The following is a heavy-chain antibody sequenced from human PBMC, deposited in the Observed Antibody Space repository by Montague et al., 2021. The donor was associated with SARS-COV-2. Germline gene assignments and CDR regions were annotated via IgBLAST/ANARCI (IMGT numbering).Heavy chain of an antibody. J-gene: IGHJ5*02. CDR2: IYWDDDE. V-gene: IGHV2-5*02. CDR1: GISLSTSGVG. CDR3: APLGFDSRSYYTPHNWCDT. Sequence: PALVKPTQTLTLTCTFSGISLSTSGVGVAWIRQPPGKALEGLALIYWDDDERYSPSMRSRLTITKDTSENQVVLRMTNMDPMDTATYYCAPLGFDSRSYYTPHNWCDTWGQGILITVSS. D-gene: IGHD3-10*01.